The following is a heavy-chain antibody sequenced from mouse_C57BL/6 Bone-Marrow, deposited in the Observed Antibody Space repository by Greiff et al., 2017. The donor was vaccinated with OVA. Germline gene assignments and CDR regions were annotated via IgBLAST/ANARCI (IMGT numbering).Heavy chain of an antibody. Sequence: QVQLQQPGPELVKPGASVKISCKASGYSFTSYYIHWVKQRPGQGLEWIGWIYPGSGNTKYNEKFKGKATLTADTSSSTAYMQLSSLTSEDSAVYYCARIGSLHGYYLDYWGQGTTLTVSS. V-gene: IGHV1-66*01. CDR3: ARIGSLHGYYLDY. CDR2: IYPGSGNT. D-gene: IGHD2-2*01. CDR1: GYSFTSYY. J-gene: IGHJ2*01.